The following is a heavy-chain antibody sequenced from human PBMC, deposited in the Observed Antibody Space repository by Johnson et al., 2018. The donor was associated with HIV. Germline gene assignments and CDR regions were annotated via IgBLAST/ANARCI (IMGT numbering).Heavy chain of an antibody. D-gene: IGHD4-17*01. CDR2: ISYNGSNK. CDR1: GFTFSSYA. CDR3: ARGRKTVTTVRPSAFDI. J-gene: IGHJ3*02. V-gene: IGHV3-30-3*01. Sequence: QVQLVESGGGVVQPGRSLRLSCAASGFTFSSYAMHWVRQAPGKGLEWVAVISYNGSNKYYADSVKGRFTISRDNSKHTLYLQMNSLRAEDTAVYYCARGRKTVTTVRPSAFDIWGQGTMVTVSS.